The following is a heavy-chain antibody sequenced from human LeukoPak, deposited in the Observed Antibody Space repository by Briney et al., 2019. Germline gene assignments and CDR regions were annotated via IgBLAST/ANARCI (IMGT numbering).Heavy chain of an antibody. J-gene: IGHJ4*02. CDR3: ASGRYKDYFDY. V-gene: IGHV1-69*13. D-gene: IGHD1-26*01. CDR2: IIPIFGTA. Sequence: ASVKVSCKASGGTFSSYAISWVRQAPGQGPEWMGGIIPIFGTANYAQKFQGRVTITADESTSIAYMELSSLRSEDTAVYYCASGRYKDYFDYWGQGTLVTVSS. CDR1: GGTFSSYA.